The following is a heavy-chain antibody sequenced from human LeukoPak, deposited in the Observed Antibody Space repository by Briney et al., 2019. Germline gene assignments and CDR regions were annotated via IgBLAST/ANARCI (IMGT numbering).Heavy chain of an antibody. D-gene: IGHD2-15*01. V-gene: IGHV1-2*02. J-gene: IGHJ4*02. Sequence: ASVKVSCKASGYTFTGYYMHWVRQAPGQGLEYVGWINPNTGDTKPAQNFQGRVTLTRDTSISTAYMELSSLRSDDSALYYCAGEFCSGGSCRQGFDFWGQGTLVPVSS. CDR1: GYTFTGYY. CDR3: AGEFCSGGSCRQGFDF. CDR2: INPNTGDT.